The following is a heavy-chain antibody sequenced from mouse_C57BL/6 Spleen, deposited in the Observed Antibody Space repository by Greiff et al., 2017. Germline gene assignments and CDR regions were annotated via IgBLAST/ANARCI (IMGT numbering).Heavy chain of an antibody. D-gene: IGHD2-4*01. V-gene: IGHV1-64*01. J-gene: IGHJ4*01. CDR1: GYTFTSYW. CDR2: IHPNSGST. Sequence: QVQLQQPGAELVKPGASVKLSCKASGYTFTSYWMHWVKQRPGQGLEWIGMIHPNSGSTNYNEKFKSKATLTVDKSSSTAYMQLSSLTSEDAAVYYCARSGYDYDDAMDYWGQGTSVTVS. CDR3: ARSGYDYDDAMDY.